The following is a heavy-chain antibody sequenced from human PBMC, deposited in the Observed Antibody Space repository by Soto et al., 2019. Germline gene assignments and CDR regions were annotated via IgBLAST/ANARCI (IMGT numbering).Heavy chain of an antibody. CDR3: ARDRTMTVSATSHDFVRGRANEVPHYYGMEV. J-gene: IGHJ6*01. CDR2: ISGRGVDT. CDR1: AFSFSRLA. D-gene: IGHD2-8*01. Sequence: PGGSLRLSCAASAFSFSRLAMSSVRQAPGKGLEWVSSISGRGVDTLYADSVKGRFTISRDNSRNTLYLQVNSLRAEDTAVYSCARDRTMTVSATSHDFVRGRANEVPHYYGMEVWGQGTTVNVYS. V-gene: IGHV3-23*01.